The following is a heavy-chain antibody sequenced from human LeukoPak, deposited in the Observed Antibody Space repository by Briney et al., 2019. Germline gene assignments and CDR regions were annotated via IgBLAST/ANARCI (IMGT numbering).Heavy chain of an antibody. V-gene: IGHV4-59*01. CDR2: IYYSGST. CDR3: ARDRGYSGYDPPDY. D-gene: IGHD5-12*01. J-gene: IGHJ4*02. Sequence: SETLSLTCAVSGGSISSYYWSWIRQPPGKGLEWIGYIYYSGSTSYNPSLKSRVTISVDTSKNQFSLKLSSVTAADTAVYYCARDRGYSGYDPPDYWGQGILVTVSS. CDR1: GGSISSYY.